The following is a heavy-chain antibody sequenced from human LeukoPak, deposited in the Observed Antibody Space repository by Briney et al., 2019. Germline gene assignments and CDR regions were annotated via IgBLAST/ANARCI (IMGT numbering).Heavy chain of an antibody. Sequence: GESLKISCAASEFTFSSYRMDWVRQAPGKGLEWVASISSGSIEIYYADAVKGRFTISRDNAKNSLYLQMSSLRGEDTAVYYCARGGYSHYDYWGPGTLVTVSS. D-gene: IGHD6-13*01. CDR2: ISSGSIEI. V-gene: IGHV3-21*01. J-gene: IGHJ4*02. CDR3: ARGGYSHYDY. CDR1: EFTFSSYR.